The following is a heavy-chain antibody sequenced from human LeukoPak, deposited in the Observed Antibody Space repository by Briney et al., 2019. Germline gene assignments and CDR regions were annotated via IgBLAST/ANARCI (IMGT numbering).Heavy chain of an antibody. CDR3: AKEPDNSSGWYYYYGMDV. CDR2: FYSGGST. J-gene: IGHJ6*02. CDR1: GFTVSDNY. Sequence: GGSLRLSCAASGFTVSDNYMSWVRQAPGKGLEWVSVFYSGGSTRYADSVKGRFTISRDNSKNTLYLQLNSLRAEDTAVYYCAKEPDNSSGWYYYYGMDVWGQGTTVTVSS. V-gene: IGHV3-66*01. D-gene: IGHD6-19*01.